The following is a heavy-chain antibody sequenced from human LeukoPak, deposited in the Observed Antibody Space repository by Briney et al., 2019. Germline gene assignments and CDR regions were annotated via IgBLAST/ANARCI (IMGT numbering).Heavy chain of an antibody. V-gene: IGHV1-46*01. Sequence: GASVKVTCKASGYTFTNYYMHWVREAPGQGLECIGIITPNGDSTTNAQKFQGRVTMSMYTSTSTVYMELTSLTSEDTAVYYCATGLCYFDYWGEGSLVTVSA. CDR1: GYTFTNYY. CDR3: ATGLCYFDY. J-gene: IGHJ4*02. CDR2: ITPNGDST.